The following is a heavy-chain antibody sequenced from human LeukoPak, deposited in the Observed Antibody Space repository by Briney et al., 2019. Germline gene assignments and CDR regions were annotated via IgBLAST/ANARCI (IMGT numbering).Heavy chain of an antibody. CDR2: ISSDGINT. CDR1: GFTFSSYW. Sequence: GGSLRLSCAASGFTFSSYWMHWVRQAPGKGLVWVSRISSDGINTRYADSVKGRFTISRDNAKNTLYLQMNSLRGEDTAEYYCAKGLNYYDGSGYPSWGQGTLVTVSS. CDR3: AKGLNYYDGSGYPS. D-gene: IGHD3-22*01. V-gene: IGHV3-74*01. J-gene: IGHJ4*02.